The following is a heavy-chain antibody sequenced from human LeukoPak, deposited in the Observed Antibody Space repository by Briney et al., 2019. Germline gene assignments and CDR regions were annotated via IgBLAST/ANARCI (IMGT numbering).Heavy chain of an antibody. CDR3: ARGRYYDSSGNNFDY. V-gene: IGHV3-21*01. Sequence: PGGSLRLSCAASGFTFSSYSVNWVRQAPGEGLEWVSSISSSSSYIYYADSVKGRFTISRDNAKNPLYLQMNSLRAEDTAVYYCARGRYYDSSGNNFDYWGQGTPVTVSS. D-gene: IGHD3-22*01. CDR2: ISSSSSYI. J-gene: IGHJ4*02. CDR1: GFTFSSYS.